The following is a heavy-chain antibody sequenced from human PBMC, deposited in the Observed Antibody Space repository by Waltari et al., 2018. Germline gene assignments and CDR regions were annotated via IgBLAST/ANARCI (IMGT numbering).Heavy chain of an antibody. CDR3: VRGCAGGACYSDTYYSMDV. V-gene: IGHV4-59*04. CDR1: GGSINNYY. CDR2: ISYSGIT. D-gene: IGHD2-21*02. Sequence: QVQLQVSGPGLVKPSETLSLTCTVPGGSINNYYWSWIRQPPGKSLEWIGYISYSGITDYNSPLESRVTMSVDTSRSQFSLKLRSVTDADTATYYCVRGCAGGACYSDTYYSMDVWGKGTTVTVSS. J-gene: IGHJ6*03.